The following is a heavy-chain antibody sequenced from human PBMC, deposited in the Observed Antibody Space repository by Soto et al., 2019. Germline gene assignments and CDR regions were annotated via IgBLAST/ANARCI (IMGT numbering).Heavy chain of an antibody. CDR1: GGSISRGAYF. J-gene: IGHJ4*02. CDR2: ISYTGAT. V-gene: IGHV4-31*03. CDR3: ARGGPVSVSPAWQLLGYFDY. Sequence: PSETLSLTCSVSGGSISRGAYFWTWIRQFPGKGLEWIAYISYTGATYYNPSLTSRVTILADTSKNQFSLKLNSVTSADTAVYYCARGGPVSVSPAWQLLGYFDYWGQGTLVTVSS. D-gene: IGHD2-15*01.